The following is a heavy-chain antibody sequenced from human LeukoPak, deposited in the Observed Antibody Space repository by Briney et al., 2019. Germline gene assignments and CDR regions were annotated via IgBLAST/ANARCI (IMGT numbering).Heavy chain of an antibody. Sequence: GGSLRLSCAASGFTFSDYYMSWIRQAPGKGLEWVSYISSSGSTIYYADSVKGRFTISRDNAKNSLYLQMNSLRAEDTAVYYCAKDSRSSGWYVPLFYWGQGTLVTVSS. CDR1: GFTFSDYY. V-gene: IGHV3-11*04. CDR3: AKDSRSSGWYVPLFY. J-gene: IGHJ4*02. D-gene: IGHD6-19*01. CDR2: ISSSGSTI.